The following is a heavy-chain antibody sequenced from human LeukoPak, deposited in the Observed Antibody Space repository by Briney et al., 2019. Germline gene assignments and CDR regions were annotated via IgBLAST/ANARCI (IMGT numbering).Heavy chain of an antibody. V-gene: IGHV1-69*05. CDR1: GGTFSSYA. J-gene: IGHJ4*02. CDR2: IIPIFGTA. CDR3: AAEFGELLSPLFDY. D-gene: IGHD3-10*01. Sequence: GSSVKVSCKASGGTFSSYAISWVRQAPGQGLEWMGGIIPIFGTANYAQKFQGRVTITTDESTSTAYMELSSLRSEHTAVYYCAAEFGELLSPLFDYWGQGTLVTVSS.